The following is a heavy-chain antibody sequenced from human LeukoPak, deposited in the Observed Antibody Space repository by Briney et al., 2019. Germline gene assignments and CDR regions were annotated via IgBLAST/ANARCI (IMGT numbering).Heavy chain of an antibody. J-gene: IGHJ3*02. CDR2: ISSGTSYI. Sequence: WGSLRLSCAASGFTFNTYTMNWVRQAPGKGLEWVSSISSGTSYIYYADSVKGRFTISRDNAKNSLYLQMNSLRAEDTAVYYCARDPTSSWETAFDIWGQGTMVTVSS. CDR1: GFTFNTYT. D-gene: IGHD1-26*01. V-gene: IGHV3-21*01. CDR3: ARDPTSSWETAFDI.